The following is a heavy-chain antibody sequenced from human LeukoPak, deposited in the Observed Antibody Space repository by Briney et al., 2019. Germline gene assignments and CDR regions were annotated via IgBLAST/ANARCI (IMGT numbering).Heavy chain of an antibody. Sequence: PGGSLRLSCAASGFTVSSNYMNWVRQAPGKGLEWVSSISSSSSYIYYADSVKGRFTISRDNAKKSLYLQMNSLRAEDTAVYYCARDQSSGRDVWGQGTTVTVSS. CDR3: ARDQSSGRDV. CDR2: ISSSSSYI. V-gene: IGHV3-21*01. D-gene: IGHD1-26*01. CDR1: GFTVSSNY. J-gene: IGHJ6*02.